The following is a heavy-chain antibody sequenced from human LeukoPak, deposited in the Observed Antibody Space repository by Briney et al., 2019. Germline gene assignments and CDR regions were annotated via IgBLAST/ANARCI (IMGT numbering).Heavy chain of an antibody. CDR1: GGSISSYY. D-gene: IGHD2-8*01. V-gene: IGHV4-4*07. Sequence: SETLSLTCTVSGGSISSYYWSWIRQPAGKGLEWIGRIYTSGSTNYNPSLKSRVTMSVDTSKNQFSLKLSSVTAADTAVYYCVRDRWGYCTNGVCFVLDYWGQGTLVTVSS. CDR2: IYTSGST. CDR3: VRDRWGYCTNGVCFVLDY. J-gene: IGHJ4*02.